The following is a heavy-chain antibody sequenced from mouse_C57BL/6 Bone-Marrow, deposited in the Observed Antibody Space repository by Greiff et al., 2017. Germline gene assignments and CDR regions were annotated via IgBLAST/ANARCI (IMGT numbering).Heavy chain of an antibody. V-gene: IGHV1-81*01. D-gene: IGHD1-1*01. CDR3: ARGMGYHYGSSYGY. CDR2: IYPRSGNT. Sequence: QVQLKESGAELARPGASVKLSCKASGYTFTSYGISWVKQRTGQGLEWIGEIYPRSGNTYYNEKFKGKATLTADKSSSTAYMELRSLTSEDSAVYFCARGMGYHYGSSYGYWGQGTTLPVSS. J-gene: IGHJ2*01. CDR1: GYTFTSYG.